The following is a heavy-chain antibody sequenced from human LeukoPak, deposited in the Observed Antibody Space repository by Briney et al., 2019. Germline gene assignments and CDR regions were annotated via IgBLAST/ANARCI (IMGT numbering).Heavy chain of an antibody. CDR1: GGTFSSYA. J-gene: IGHJ4*02. D-gene: IGHD5-24*01. Sequence: ASVKVSCKASGGTFSSYAISWVRQAPGQGLEWMGGIIPIFGSGTGNYAQKFQGRVTITADESTSTDYMELSSLRSEDTAVYYCARQEWSTRDDYNWGQGTLVTVSS. CDR3: ARQEWSTRDDYN. CDR2: IIPIFGSGTG. V-gene: IGHV1-69*13.